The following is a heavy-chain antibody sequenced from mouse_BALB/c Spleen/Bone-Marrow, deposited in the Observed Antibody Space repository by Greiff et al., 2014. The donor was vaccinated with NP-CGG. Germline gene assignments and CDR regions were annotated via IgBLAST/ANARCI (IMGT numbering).Heavy chain of an antibody. V-gene: IGHV5-12-1*01. J-gene: IGHJ4*01. CDR2: ISHGGGTT. CDR1: GFAFSSYD. Sequence: EVKVEESGGGLVKPGGSLELSCAASGFAFSSYDMSWVRQTPEKRLEWVAYISHGGGTTYYSDTVKGRFTISRDNAKNTLYLQMSSLKSEDTAIYYCTRHGGYYPYYYAMDYWGQGTSVTVSS. D-gene: IGHD2-3*01. CDR3: TRHGGYYPYYYAMDY.